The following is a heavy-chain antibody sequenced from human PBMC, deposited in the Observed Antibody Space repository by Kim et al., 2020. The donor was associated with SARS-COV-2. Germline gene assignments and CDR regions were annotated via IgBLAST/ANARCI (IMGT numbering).Heavy chain of an antibody. D-gene: IGHD2-2*03. V-gene: IGHV1-69*13. CDR1: GGTFSSYA. J-gene: IGHJ6*02. CDR2: IIPIFGTA. Sequence: SVKVSCKASGGTFSSYAISWVRQAPGQGLAWMGGIIPIFGTANYAQKFQGRVTITADESTSTAYMELSSLRAEDTAVYYCARWINAYYYYGMDVWGQGTTVTVSS. CDR3: ARWINAYYYYGMDV.